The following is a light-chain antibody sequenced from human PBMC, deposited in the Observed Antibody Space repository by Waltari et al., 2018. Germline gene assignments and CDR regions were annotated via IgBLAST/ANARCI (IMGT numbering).Light chain of an antibody. V-gene: IGKV3-11*01. J-gene: IGKJ5*01. CDR3: QHYNNWPIT. CDR2: GAS. CDR1: QSVSTY. Sequence: EIVLTQSPVILSLSPGEGATLSCRASQSVSTYLAWYQQKPGQAPRLLIYGASNWATGIPARFSGSGSGTDFTLSINSLEPEDFAVYYCQHYNNWPITFGQGTRLEIK.